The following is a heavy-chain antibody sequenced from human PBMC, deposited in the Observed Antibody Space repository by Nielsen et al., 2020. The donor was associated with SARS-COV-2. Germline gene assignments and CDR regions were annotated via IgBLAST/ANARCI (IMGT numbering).Heavy chain of an antibody. Sequence: SETLSLTCTVSGGSISSSSYYWGWIRQPPGKGLEWIGSFYYSGNTYYNPSLKSRVTISVDTSKNQFSLKLSSVTAADTAVYYCARGRGYRGRAFDYWGQGTLVTVSS. J-gene: IGHJ4*02. CDR2: FYYSGNT. D-gene: IGHD5-12*01. V-gene: IGHV4-39*01. CDR1: GGSISSSSYY. CDR3: ARGRGYRGRAFDY.